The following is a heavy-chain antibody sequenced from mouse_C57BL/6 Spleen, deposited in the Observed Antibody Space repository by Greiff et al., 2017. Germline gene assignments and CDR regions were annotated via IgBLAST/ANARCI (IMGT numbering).Heavy chain of an antibody. J-gene: IGHJ4*01. D-gene: IGHD2-4*01. V-gene: IGHV1-5*01. CDR3: TRLVCCDYSGYAMDY. Sequence: VQLQQSGTVLARPGASVKMSCKTSGYTFTSYWMHWVKQRPGQGLEWIGAIYPGNSDTSYNQKFKGKAKLTAVTSASTACMELSSLTNEDSAVYYCTRLVCCDYSGYAMDYWGQGTSVTVSS. CDR1: GYTFTSYW. CDR2: IYPGNSDT.